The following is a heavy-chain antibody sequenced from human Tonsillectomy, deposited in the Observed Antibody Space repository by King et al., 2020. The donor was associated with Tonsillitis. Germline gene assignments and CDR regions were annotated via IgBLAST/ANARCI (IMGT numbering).Heavy chain of an antibody. Sequence: VQLQQWGAGLLKPSETLSLTCAVYGGSFSGYYWSWIRQPPGKGLEWIGEINHSGSTNYNPSLKSRVTISVDTSKNQFSLKLSSVTAADTAVYYCARGVHETNYYDSTGPYTGVDYWGQGTLVTVSS. CDR2: INHSGST. CDR3: ARGVHETNYYDSTGPYTGVDY. J-gene: IGHJ4*02. V-gene: IGHV4-34*01. D-gene: IGHD3-22*01. CDR1: GGSFSGYY.